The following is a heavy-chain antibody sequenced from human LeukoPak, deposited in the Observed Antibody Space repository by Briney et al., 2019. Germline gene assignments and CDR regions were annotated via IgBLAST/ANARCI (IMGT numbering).Heavy chain of an antibody. CDR2: IIPIFGTA. J-gene: IGHJ4*02. D-gene: IGHD2-15*01. Sequence: ASVKVSCKASGGTFSSYAISWVRQAPGQGLEWMGGIIPIFGTANYAQKFQGRVTITADESTSTAYMELSSLRSEDTAVYYCARDSKRALGYWSGGSCYDGGYWGQGTLVTVSS. CDR3: ARDSKRALGYWSGGSCYDGGY. V-gene: IGHV1-69*01. CDR1: GGTFSSYA.